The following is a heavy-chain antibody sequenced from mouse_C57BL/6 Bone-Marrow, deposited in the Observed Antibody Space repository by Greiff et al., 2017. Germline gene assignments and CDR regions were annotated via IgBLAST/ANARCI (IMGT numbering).Heavy chain of an antibody. V-gene: IGHV1-62-2*01. CDR3: ARQEGNTTVVPELDV. Sequence: VQLQQSGADLVKPGASVKLSCEASGYTFTGYTIHWVHQRPGQGLEWIGWFYPGGGSIKYNEKFKDPATLTTDKSSSTVYMEMSRLTSEDSAIYYCARQEGNTTVVPELDVWGKGTTVTVSS. J-gene: IGHJ1*03. D-gene: IGHD1-1*01. CDR1: GYTFTGYT. CDR2: FYPGGGSI.